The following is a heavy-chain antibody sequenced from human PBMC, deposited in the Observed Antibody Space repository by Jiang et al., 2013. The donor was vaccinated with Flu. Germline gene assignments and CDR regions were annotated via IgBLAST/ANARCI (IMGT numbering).Heavy chain of an antibody. CDR3: ARVRSGSYDY. CDR2: IYTSGST. J-gene: IGHJ4*02. CDR1: GGSISSGSYY. D-gene: IGHD3-10*01. V-gene: IGHV4-61*02. Sequence: PGLVKPSQTLSLTCTVSGGSISSGSYYWSWIRQPAGKGLEWIGRIYTSGSTNYNPSLKSRVTISVDTSKNQFSLKLSSVTAADTAVYYCARVRSGSYDYWGQGTLVTVSS.